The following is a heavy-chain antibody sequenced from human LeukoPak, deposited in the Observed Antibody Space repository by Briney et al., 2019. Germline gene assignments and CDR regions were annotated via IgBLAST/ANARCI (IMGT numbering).Heavy chain of an antibody. J-gene: IGHJ4*02. Sequence: GGSLRLSCAASGFTFSSYAMHWVRQAPGKGLEWVAVISYDGSNKYYADSVKGRFTISRDNSKNTLYLQMNSLRAEDTAVYCCARSGGYSYGYSDYWGQGTLVTVSS. CDR2: ISYDGSNK. CDR1: GFTFSSYA. V-gene: IGHV3-30*04. D-gene: IGHD5-18*01. CDR3: ARSGGYSYGYSDY.